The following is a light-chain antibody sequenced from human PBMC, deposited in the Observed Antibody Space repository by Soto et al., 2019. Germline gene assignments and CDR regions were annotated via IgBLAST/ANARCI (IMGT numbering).Light chain of an antibody. CDR1: QSVSSNY. V-gene: IGKV3-20*01. Sequence: EIVLTQSPDTLSLSPGERATLSCRASQSVSSNYLAWYQQKLGQAPRLLIYDASRRATGIPDRFSGSGSGTDFTLTISRLEPEDFVVYYCQQYGRSPTFGQGTKVHIK. CDR2: DAS. CDR3: QQYGRSPT. J-gene: IGKJ1*01.